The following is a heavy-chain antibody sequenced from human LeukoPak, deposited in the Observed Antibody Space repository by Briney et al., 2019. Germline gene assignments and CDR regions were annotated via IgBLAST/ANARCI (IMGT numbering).Heavy chain of an antibody. D-gene: IGHD3-22*01. CDR1: GGSFSGYY. Sequence: SETLSLTCAVYGGSFSGYYWSWIRQPPGKGLEWIGGINHSGSTNCNPSLKSRVTISVDTSKNQFSLKLSSVTAADTAVYYCARVGPAYYDSSGQNHDYWGQGTLVTVSS. CDR3: ARVGPAYYDSSGQNHDY. CDR2: INHSGST. V-gene: IGHV4-34*01. J-gene: IGHJ4*02.